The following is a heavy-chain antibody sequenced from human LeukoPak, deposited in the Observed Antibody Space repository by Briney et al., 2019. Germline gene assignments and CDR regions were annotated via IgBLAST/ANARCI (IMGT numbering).Heavy chain of an antibody. D-gene: IGHD1-26*01. CDR3: ARDKIVGATNFDY. V-gene: IGHV3-7*03. CDR1: GFTFSDYY. Sequence: XXSLRLSCAASGFTFSDYYMSWIRQAPGKGLEWVANTKQDGSERYYVDSVKGRFTISRDNAKNSLYLQMNSLRAEDTAVYYCARDKIVGATNFDYWGQGTLVTVSS. CDR2: TKQDGSER. J-gene: IGHJ4*02.